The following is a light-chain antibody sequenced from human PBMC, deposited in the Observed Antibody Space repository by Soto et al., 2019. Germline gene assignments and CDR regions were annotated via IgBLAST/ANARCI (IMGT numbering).Light chain of an antibody. J-gene: IGKJ1*01. CDR1: QSISSC. CDR2: DAS. Sequence: DIQMTQSPSTLSASVGDRVTITCRASQSISSCLAWYQQNPGKAPKLLIYDASSLESGVPSRFICSGSGTEFTLTISSLQPDDFATYSSQQYTSYPGTFGQGTKVDIK. V-gene: IGKV1-5*01. CDR3: QQYTSYPGT.